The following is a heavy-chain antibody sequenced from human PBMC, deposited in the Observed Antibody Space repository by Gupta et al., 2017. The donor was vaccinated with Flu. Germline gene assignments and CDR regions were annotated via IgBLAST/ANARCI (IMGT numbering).Heavy chain of an antibody. CDR3: ARRRLTAAAGTVDY. Sequence: QVQLQQWGAGLLKPSETLSLTCAVYGGSFSGYYWSWIRQPPGKGLEWIGEINHSGSTNYNPSLKSRVTISVDTSKNQFSLKLSSVTAADTAVYYCARRRLTAAAGTVDYWGQGTLVTVSS. V-gene: IGHV4-34*01. CDR1: GGSFSGYY. D-gene: IGHD6-13*01. J-gene: IGHJ4*02. CDR2: INHSGST.